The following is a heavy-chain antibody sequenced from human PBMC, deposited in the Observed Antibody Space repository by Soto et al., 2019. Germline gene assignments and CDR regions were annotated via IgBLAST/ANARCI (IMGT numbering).Heavy chain of an antibody. CDR3: ARLPRNPTTVTTHFDY. V-gene: IGHV5-51*01. Sequence: GESLKISCKGSGYTFTDYWIGWVRQLPGKGLEWMGIIYPGDSDTRYSPSFQGHVTITVDKSTNTAYLQWNTLRASDTAMYYCARLPRNPTTVTTHFDYWGQGTLVTVSS. CDR1: GYTFTDYW. D-gene: IGHD4-17*01. CDR2: IYPGDSDT. J-gene: IGHJ4*02.